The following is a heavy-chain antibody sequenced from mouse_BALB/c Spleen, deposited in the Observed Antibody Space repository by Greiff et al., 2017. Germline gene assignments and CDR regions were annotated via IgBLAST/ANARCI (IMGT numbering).Heavy chain of an antibody. J-gene: IGHJ1*01. Sequence: EVMLVESGGGLVQPGGSLKLSCAASGFTFSSYTMSWVRQTPEKRLEWVAYISNGGGSAYYPDTVKGRFTISRDNAKNTLYLQMSSLKSEDTAMYYCARQLMITTSYWYFDVWGAGTTVTVSS. CDR2: ISNGGGSA. V-gene: IGHV5-12-2*01. CDR3: ARQLMITTSYWYFDV. CDR1: GFTFSSYT. D-gene: IGHD2-4*01.